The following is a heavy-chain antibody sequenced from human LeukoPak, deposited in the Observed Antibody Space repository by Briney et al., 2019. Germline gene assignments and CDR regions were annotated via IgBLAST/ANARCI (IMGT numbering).Heavy chain of an antibody. J-gene: IGHJ4*02. CDR2: INPNSGGT. CDR3: ARELGGTAMDTGLDY. CDR1: GYTFTGYY. D-gene: IGHD5-18*01. V-gene: IGHV1-2*02. Sequence: ASVTVSCKASGYTFTGYYMHWVRQAPGQGLEWMGWINPNSGGTNYAQKFQGRVTMTRDTSISTAYMELSRLRSDDTAVYYCARELGGTAMDTGLDYWGQGTLVTVSS.